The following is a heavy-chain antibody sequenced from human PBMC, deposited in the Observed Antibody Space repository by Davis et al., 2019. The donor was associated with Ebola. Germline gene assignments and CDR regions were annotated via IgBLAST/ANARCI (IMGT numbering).Heavy chain of an antibody. CDR2: ISGSGIST. CDR1: GFTFSTYA. CDR3: AKALVVVPAATHYYFDY. J-gene: IGHJ4*02. V-gene: IGHV3-23*01. D-gene: IGHD2-2*01. Sequence: PGGSLRLSCAASGFTFSTYAMSWVRQAPGKGLGWVSAISGSGISTYYADSVKGRFTISRDNSKNTLYLQMNSLRAEDTAVYYCAKALVVVPAATHYYFDYWGQGTLVTVSS.